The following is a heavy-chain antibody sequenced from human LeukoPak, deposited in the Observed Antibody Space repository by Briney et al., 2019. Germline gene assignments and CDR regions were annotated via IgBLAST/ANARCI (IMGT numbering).Heavy chain of an antibody. CDR2: ISGSGGST. D-gene: IGHD6-13*01. J-gene: IGHJ4*02. CDR1: GFTFSRYA. V-gene: IGHV3-23*01. Sequence: GGSLRLSCAASGFTFSRYAMSWVRQAPGKGLEWVSAISGSGGSTTYADSGKGRFTISRDNSKNTLYLQMNSLRAEDTAVYYCARDKPENPRYSSSWYGLLKHQEVGYYFDYWGQGTLVTVSS. CDR3: ARDKPENPRYSSSWYGLLKHQEVGYYFDY.